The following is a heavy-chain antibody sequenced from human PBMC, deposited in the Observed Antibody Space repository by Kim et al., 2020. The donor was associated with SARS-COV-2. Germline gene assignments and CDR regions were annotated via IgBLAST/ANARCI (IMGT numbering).Heavy chain of an antibody. CDR2: LWYDGGNK. J-gene: IGHJ4*02. CDR1: GFTFSTYG. Sequence: GGSLRLSCAASGFTFSTYGMHWVRQAPGKGLEWVATLWYDGGNKYYQDSVKGRFTVPRDNSKNTLYLQVNSLRAEDTAVYYCAREYCGTATCYTGGTYFDYWGRGTLVTVSS. V-gene: IGHV3-33*01. D-gene: IGHD2-2*02. CDR3: AREYCGTATCYTGGTYFDY.